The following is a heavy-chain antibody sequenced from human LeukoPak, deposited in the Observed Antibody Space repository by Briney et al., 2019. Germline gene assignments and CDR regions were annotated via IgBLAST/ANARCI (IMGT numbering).Heavy chain of an antibody. V-gene: IGHV3-23*01. J-gene: IGHJ6*03. D-gene: IGHD4-17*01. CDR1: GFTFNSYA. Sequence: PGGSLRLSCPASGFTFNSYAMSWVRQAPGKGLEWVSAISGSGGSTYYADSVKGRFTISRDNSKNTLYLQMNSLRAEDTAVYYCAKDFYDGDHLWIAYYYYYYMDVWGKGTTVTISS. CDR3: AKDFYDGDHLWIAYYYYYYMDV. CDR2: ISGSGGST.